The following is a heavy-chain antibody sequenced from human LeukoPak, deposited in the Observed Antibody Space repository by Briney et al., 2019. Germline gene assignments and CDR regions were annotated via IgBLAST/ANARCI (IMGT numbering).Heavy chain of an antibody. CDR3: AKHSHDGSASYYEVQLDY. D-gene: IGHD3-22*01. V-gene: IGHV3-23*01. J-gene: IGHJ4*02. CDR2: ISRSGVAT. Sequence: GGTLRLSCAASGFTFTSFAMSWVRQAPGKGLEWVSTISRSGVATYYANSVKGRFTISRDNSKNTVYLQMNSLRAEDTATYYCAKHSHDGSASYYEVQLDYWGQGTLVTVSS. CDR1: GFTFTSFA.